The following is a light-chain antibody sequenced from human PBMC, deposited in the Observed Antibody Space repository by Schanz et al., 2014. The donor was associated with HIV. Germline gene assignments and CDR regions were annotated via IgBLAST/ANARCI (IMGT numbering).Light chain of an antibody. Sequence: QSVLTQPPSVSGAPGQRVTISCSGSSSNIGSDTVNWYQQLPGTAPKLLIYDNNQRSSGVPDRLSGSKSGNTASLTISGLQAEDEAVYYCCSYAGSYTWVFGGGTKVTVL. V-gene: IGLV1-44*01. J-gene: IGLJ3*02. CDR3: CSYAGSYTWV. CDR1: SSNIGSDT. CDR2: DNN.